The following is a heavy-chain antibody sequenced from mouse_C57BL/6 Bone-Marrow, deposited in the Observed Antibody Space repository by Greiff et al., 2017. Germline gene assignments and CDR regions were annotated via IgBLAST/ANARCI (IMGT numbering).Heavy chain of an antibody. CDR3: ARGYYYGSMYYFDY. D-gene: IGHD1-1*01. Sequence: EVKLVESEGGLVQPGSSMKLSCTASGFTFSDYYMAWVRQVPEKGLEWVANINYDGSSTYYLDSLKSRFIISRDNAKNILYLQMSSLKSEDTATYYCARGYYYGSMYYFDYWGQGTTLTVSS. CDR2: INYDGSST. CDR1: GFTFSDYY. J-gene: IGHJ2*01. V-gene: IGHV5-16*01.